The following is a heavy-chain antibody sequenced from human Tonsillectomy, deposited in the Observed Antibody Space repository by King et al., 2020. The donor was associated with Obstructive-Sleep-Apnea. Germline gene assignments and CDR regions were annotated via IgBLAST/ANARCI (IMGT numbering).Heavy chain of an antibody. CDR1: MFTFRSFG. J-gene: IGHJ6*02. Sequence: VQLVESGGGGVQPGRSLILSCADSMFTFRSFGTHWVRQAPGKVLEWLAGISYDGSNKYYADSVKGRFTISRDNAKNTLYLQINSLRAEDTAVYYCAKSSLYTSGSYAMDVWGQGTTVTVSS. V-gene: IGHV3-30*18. D-gene: IGHD3-10*01. CDR3: AKSSLYTSGSYAMDV. CDR2: ISYDGSNK.